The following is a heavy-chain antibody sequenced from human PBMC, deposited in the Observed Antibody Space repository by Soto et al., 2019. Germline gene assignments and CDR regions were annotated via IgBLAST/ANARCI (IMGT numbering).Heavy chain of an antibody. CDR2: IGESGTPT. V-gene: IGHV3-23*01. Sequence: EVQLLESGGGLVQPGGSLRLSCAASGFTFSSYAMKWVRQAPGKGLEWVSLIGESGTPTYYADSVKGRFTISRDNSGNTLFLEMYSLRAEATAVYYCARYIPGVRYSGMDVWGQWTTVTVSS. D-gene: IGHD2-21*01. CDR3: ARYIPGVRYSGMDV. CDR1: GFTFSSYA. J-gene: IGHJ6*02.